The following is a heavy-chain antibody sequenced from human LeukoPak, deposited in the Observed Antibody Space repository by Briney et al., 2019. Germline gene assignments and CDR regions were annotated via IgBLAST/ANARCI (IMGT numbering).Heavy chain of an antibody. Sequence: GGSLRLSCVGSGYIFSTYWMNWVRQAPGKGLEWVSSISSSSSYIYYADSVKGRFTISRDNAKSSLYLQMNSLRAEDTAVYYCARAVIVVVPLSFDPWGQGTLVTVSS. J-gene: IGHJ5*02. D-gene: IGHD2-2*01. V-gene: IGHV3-21*01. CDR3: ARAVIVVVPLSFDP. CDR1: GYIFSTYW. CDR2: ISSSSSYI.